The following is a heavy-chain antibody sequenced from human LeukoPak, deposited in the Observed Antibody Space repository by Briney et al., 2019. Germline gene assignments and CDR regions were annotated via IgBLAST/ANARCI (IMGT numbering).Heavy chain of an antibody. CDR1: GYTFTSYG. V-gene: IGHV1-18*01. CDR2: ISAYNGNT. J-gene: IGHJ3*02. Sequence: ASVTVSCKASGYTFTSYGISWVRQAPGQGLEWMGWISAYNGNTNYAQKLQGRVTMTTDTSTSTAYMELRSLRSDDTAVYYCARDAYYYDSSGYLGAFDIWGQGTMVTVSS. D-gene: IGHD3-22*01. CDR3: ARDAYYYDSSGYLGAFDI.